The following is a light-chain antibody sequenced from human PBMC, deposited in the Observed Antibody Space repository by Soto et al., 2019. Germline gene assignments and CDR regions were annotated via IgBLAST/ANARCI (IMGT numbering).Light chain of an antibody. CDR2: GAS. CDR1: QSVCSRC. J-gene: IGKJ1*01. V-gene: IGKV3-20*01. CDR3: QHYGTTPCT. Sequence: ETVLTQSPGTLSLSPGERVTLSCRTSQSVCSRCFAWYQQKPGQSPRLLIYGASTRATGIPDRFSGSGSGTDFTLTISRLEPEDFAVYDGQHYGTTPCTFGQGTKVAIK.